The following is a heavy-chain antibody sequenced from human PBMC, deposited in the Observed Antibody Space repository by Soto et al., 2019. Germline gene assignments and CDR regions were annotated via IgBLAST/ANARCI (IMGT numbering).Heavy chain of an antibody. CDR1: RASVSSPYR. V-gene: IGHV4-4*02. D-gene: IGHD6-13*01. J-gene: IGHJ4*02. Sequence: SDTLNLTSAVSRASVSSPYRGSWGRQPPGKGPAWLGDINHRGSANANPSLTSRVTMSLDISKSQFFLRLTSVTAADTAVYFCARYNAASGTYYFDYWGRGALVTVSS. CDR3: ARYNAASGTYYFDY. CDR2: INHRGSA.